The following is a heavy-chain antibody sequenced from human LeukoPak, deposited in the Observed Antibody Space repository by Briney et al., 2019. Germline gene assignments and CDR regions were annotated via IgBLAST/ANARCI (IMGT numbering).Heavy chain of an antibody. V-gene: IGHV4-39*01. Sequence: SSETLSLTCTVSGGSISSSSYYWGWIRQPPGKGLEWIGSVYYSGNTYYNPSLKSRVTISVDTSKNQFSLKLSSVTAADTAVYYCATVITPGYFDYWGQGTLVTVSS. J-gene: IGHJ4*02. CDR1: GGSISSSSYY. CDR2: VYYSGNT. D-gene: IGHD4-23*01. CDR3: ATVITPGYFDY.